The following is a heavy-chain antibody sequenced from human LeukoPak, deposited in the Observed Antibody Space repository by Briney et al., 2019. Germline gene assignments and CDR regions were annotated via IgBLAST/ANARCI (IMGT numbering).Heavy chain of an antibody. Sequence: GGTLRLSCAASGFTFDDYAMHWVRQAPGKGLEWVSGISWNSGSIDYADSVKGRFTISRDNAKNSLYLQMNSLRAEDMALYYCARDWGITMVRGVIIPFDYWGQGILVTVSS. CDR3: ARDWGITMVRGVIIPFDY. D-gene: IGHD3-10*01. J-gene: IGHJ4*02. CDR1: GFTFDDYA. CDR2: ISWNSGSI. V-gene: IGHV3-9*03.